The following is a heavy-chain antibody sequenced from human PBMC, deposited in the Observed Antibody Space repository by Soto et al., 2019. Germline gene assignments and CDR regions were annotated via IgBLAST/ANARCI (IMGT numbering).Heavy chain of an antibody. Sequence: GESLKISCRTSGYRVTSYWIAWVRQMPGKGLEWMGIIFPSDSDTRYSPSFQGQVTISADRSTSTVFLQWASLKASDTAVYFCARKDKSGYFNWFDPWGQGTLVTVAS. D-gene: IGHD3-22*01. CDR1: GYRVTSYW. V-gene: IGHV5-51*01. CDR2: IFPSDSDT. CDR3: ARKDKSGYFNWFDP. J-gene: IGHJ5*02.